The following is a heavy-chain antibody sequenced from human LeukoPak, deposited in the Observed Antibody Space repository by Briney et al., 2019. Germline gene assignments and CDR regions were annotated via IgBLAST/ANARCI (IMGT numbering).Heavy chain of an antibody. Sequence: SVKVSCKASGYTFTGYYMHWVRQAPGQGLEWMGGIIPIFGTANYAQKFQGRVTITADESTSTAYMELSSLRSEDTAVYYCARDPKYYYDSSGYYPDAFDIWGQGTMATVSS. CDR3: ARDPKYYYDSSGYYPDAFDI. D-gene: IGHD3-22*01. CDR2: IIPIFGTA. V-gene: IGHV1-69*13. J-gene: IGHJ3*02. CDR1: GYTFTGYY.